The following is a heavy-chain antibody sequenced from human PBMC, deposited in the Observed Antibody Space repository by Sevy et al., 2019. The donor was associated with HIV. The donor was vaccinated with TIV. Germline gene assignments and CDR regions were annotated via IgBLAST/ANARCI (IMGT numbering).Heavy chain of an antibody. J-gene: IGHJ6*02. D-gene: IGHD3-3*01. CDR2: MPSDGSNK. Sequence: GGCLRLSCAASGFTFSRNGMHWVRQAPGKGLEWVAFMPSDGSNKYYADSVKGRFILSRDNSKNTLFLQMNSLRTEDTAVYSCAREKGFWCDYYRVYYYYGMDVWGQGTTVTVSS. CDR3: AREKGFWCDYYRVYYYYGMDV. CDR1: GFTFSRNG. V-gene: IGHV3-30*02.